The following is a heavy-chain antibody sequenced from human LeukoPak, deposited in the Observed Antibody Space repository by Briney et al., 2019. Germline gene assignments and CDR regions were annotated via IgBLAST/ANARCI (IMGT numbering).Heavy chain of an antibody. V-gene: IGHV4-38-2*02. CDR1: GYSISTGYY. CDR3: ARELILYDTCGFAF. CDR2: FYHGGST. D-gene: IGHD3-22*01. Sequence: PSETLSLTCTVSGYSISTGYYWDWIRQPPGKGLEWIGTFYHGGSTYYNPSLKSRVTISVDTSKNQFSLKFTSVTAADTAVYYCARELILYDTCGFAFWGQGTLVTVSS. J-gene: IGHJ4*02.